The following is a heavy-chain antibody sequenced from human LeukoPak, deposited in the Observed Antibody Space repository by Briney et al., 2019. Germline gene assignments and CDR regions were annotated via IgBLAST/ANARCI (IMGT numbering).Heavy chain of an antibody. J-gene: IGHJ4*02. CDR1: GFTFDDYG. CDR2: ISSSSSYI. V-gene: IGHV3-21*01. Sequence: GGSLRLSCAASGFTFDDYGMSWVRQAPGKGLEWVSSISSSSSYIYYADSVKGRFTISRDNAKNSLYLQMNSLRAEDTAVYYCARGLRGMDYWGQGTLVTVSS. D-gene: IGHD6-13*01. CDR3: ARGLRGMDY.